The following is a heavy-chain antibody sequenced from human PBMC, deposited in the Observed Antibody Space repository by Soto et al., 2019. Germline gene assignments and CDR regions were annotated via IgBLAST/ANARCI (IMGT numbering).Heavy chain of an antibody. CDR1: GGSFSGYY. V-gene: IGHV4-34*01. Sequence: SETLSLTCAVYGGSFSGYYWSWIRQPPGKGLEWIGEINHSGSTNYNPSLKSRVTISVDTSKNQFSLKLSSVTAADTAVYYCAGGGDYGDPADYWGQGTLVT. CDR2: INHSGST. D-gene: IGHD4-17*01. CDR3: AGGGDYGDPADY. J-gene: IGHJ4*02.